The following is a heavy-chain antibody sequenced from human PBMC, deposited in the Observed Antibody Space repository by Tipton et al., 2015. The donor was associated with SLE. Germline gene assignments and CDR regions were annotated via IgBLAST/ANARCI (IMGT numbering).Heavy chain of an antibody. Sequence: TLSLTCTVSGGSISSHYWSWIRQPPGKGLEWIGYIYYRGSTNYNPSLKSRVTISVDTSKNQFSLKLSSVTAADTAVYYCARRPRGKEVAAVAGTHAFDIWGQGTMVTVSS. CDR1: GGSISSHY. CDR3: ARRPRGKEVAAVAGTHAFDI. J-gene: IGHJ3*02. CDR2: IYYRGST. V-gene: IGHV4-59*11. D-gene: IGHD6-19*01.